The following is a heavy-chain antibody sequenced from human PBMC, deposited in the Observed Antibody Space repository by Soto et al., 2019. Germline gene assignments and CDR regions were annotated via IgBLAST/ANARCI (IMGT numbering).Heavy chain of an antibody. CDR3: ARDRSSSYSYAMDL. CDR1: DFAFRLHG. V-gene: IGHV3-33*01. Sequence: QVHLVESGGGVVQPGGSLTLSCSVSDFAFRLHGIYWVRHTPGKGLEWVAMIWHDGTRKYFRDSVRGRFTISRDSAKNKVYLQMNNLRGDDSALYFCARDRSSSYSYAMDLWGQGTTVTVSS. D-gene: IGHD3-10*01. CDR2: IWHDGTRK. J-gene: IGHJ6*02.